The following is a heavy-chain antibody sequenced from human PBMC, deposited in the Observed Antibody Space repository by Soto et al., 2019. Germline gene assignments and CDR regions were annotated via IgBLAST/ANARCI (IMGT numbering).Heavy chain of an antibody. D-gene: IGHD6-13*01. CDR1: GLTFSSYA. V-gene: IGHV3-23*01. J-gene: IGHJ4*02. CDR2: ISGSGGST. CDR3: AKGREVSSWYYFDY. Sequence: GGSLRLSCAASGLTFSSYAMSWVRQAPGKGLEWVSAISGSGGSTYYADSVKGRFTISRDNSKNTLYLQMNSLRAEDTAVYYCAKGREVSSWYYFDYWGQGTLVTVSS.